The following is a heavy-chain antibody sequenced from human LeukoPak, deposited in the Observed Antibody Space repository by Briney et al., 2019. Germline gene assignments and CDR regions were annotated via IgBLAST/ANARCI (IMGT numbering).Heavy chain of an antibody. V-gene: IGHV3-23*01. Sequence: ETLSLTCAVYGGSCSGSYWNWIRQPPGKGLEWVSGINKSGGGTYYADSVKGRFTMSRDNSKNTLFLQMNSLRAEDTAVYYCAKVTWSSSGSDYWGQGTLVTVSS. J-gene: IGHJ4*02. D-gene: IGHD6-19*01. CDR3: AKVTWSSSGSDY. CDR1: GGSCSGSY. CDR2: INKSGGGT.